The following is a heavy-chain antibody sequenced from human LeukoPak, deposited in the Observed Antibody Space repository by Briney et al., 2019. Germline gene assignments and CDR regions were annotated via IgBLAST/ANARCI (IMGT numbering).Heavy chain of an antibody. Sequence: PSETLSLTCTVSGDSMHSYYWSWIRQSPEKGLEWIGRAYGGVNAYYNPSLQSRVTISVDKSNNQFSLDLASVTAADTALYYCAREKSGTLTRAYYYIDVWGKGITVTVSS. J-gene: IGHJ6*03. CDR3: AREKSGTLTRAYYYIDV. V-gene: IGHV4-4*07. CDR1: GDSMHSYY. CDR2: AYGGVNA. D-gene: IGHD1-26*01.